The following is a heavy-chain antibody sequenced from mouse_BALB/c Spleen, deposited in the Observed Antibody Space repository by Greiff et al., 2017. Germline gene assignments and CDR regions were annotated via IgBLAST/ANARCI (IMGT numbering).Heavy chain of an antibody. CDR2: IWAGGST. CDR3: ARDQGYYYAMDY. D-gene: IGHD2-2*01. V-gene: IGHV2-9*02. J-gene: IGHJ4*01. CDR1: GFSLTSYG. Sequence: VKLQESGPGLVAPSQSLSITCTVSGFSLTSYGVHWVRQPPGKGLEWLGVIWAGGSTNYNSALMSRLSISKDNSKSQVFLKMNSLQTDDTAMYYCARDQGYYYAMDYWGQGTSVTVSS.